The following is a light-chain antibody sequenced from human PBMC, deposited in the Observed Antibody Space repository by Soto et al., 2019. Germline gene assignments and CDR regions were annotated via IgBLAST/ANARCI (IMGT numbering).Light chain of an antibody. Sequence: QSVLTQPASVSGSPGQSITISCTGTSSDVGGYNFVSWYQQHPGKAPKLMIYEVTDRPSGVSNRFSGSKSDSTASLTISGLQAEDEADYYCSSYTSRNTLAFGGGTKLTVL. J-gene: IGLJ2*01. CDR2: EVT. CDR3: SSYTSRNTLA. V-gene: IGLV2-14*01. CDR1: SSDVGGYNF.